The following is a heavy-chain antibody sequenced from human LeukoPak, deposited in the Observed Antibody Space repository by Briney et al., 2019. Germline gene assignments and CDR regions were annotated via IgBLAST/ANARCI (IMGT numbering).Heavy chain of an antibody. Sequence: GESLKISCKGSGYSFTTYWIGWVRQMPGKGLELMGIIYPGDSDTRYSPSFQGQVTISVDKSISTAYLQWSSLKASDTAMYYCASLGNTYYDFWSAYPAGAFDIWGQGTMVTVSS. CDR2: IYPGDSDT. CDR3: ASLGNTYYDFWSAYPAGAFDI. J-gene: IGHJ3*02. CDR1: GYSFTTYW. V-gene: IGHV5-51*01. D-gene: IGHD3-3*01.